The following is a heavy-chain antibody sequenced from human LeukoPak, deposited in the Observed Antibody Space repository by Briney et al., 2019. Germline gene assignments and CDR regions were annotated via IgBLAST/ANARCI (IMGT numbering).Heavy chain of an antibody. CDR2: IKQDGSEK. CDR3: GSDSPYSARGQPTDY. J-gene: IGHJ4*02. Sequence: PGGSLRLSCAASGFTFSNYWMNWVRQVPGKGLEWVADIKQDGSEKYYVDSVKGRFTISSDNAKNSLYLQMNSLRAEDTAVYYCGSDSPYSARGQPTDYWGQGTLVTVSS. CDR1: GFTFSNYW. D-gene: IGHD6-6*01. V-gene: IGHV3-7*01.